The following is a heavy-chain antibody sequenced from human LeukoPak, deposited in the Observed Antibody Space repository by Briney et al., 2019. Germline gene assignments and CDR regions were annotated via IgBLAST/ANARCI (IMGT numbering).Heavy chain of an antibody. CDR1: GFTFSSYA. CDR2: IKQDGSEK. V-gene: IGHV3-7*01. J-gene: IGHJ4*02. D-gene: IGHD1-26*01. CDR3: ARVEIVGATFDY. Sequence: GGSLILSCAASGFTFSSYAMNWVRQAPGKGLEWVANIKQDGSEKYYVDSVKGRFTISRDNAKNSLYLQMNSLRAEDTAVYYCARVEIVGATFDYWGQGTLVTVS.